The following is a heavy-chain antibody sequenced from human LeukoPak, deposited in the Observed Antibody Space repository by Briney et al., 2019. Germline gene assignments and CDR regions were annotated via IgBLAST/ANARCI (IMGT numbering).Heavy chain of an antibody. J-gene: IGHJ6*03. CDR1: GGSSSSGSYY. D-gene: IGHD4-11*01. Sequence: IPSETLSLTCTVSGGSSSSGSYYWSWIRQPAGKGLEWIGRIYTSGSTNYNPSLKSRVTISVDTSQNQFSLKLSSVTAADTAVYYCASYSNYVSASSYYYYMDVWGKGTTVTVSS. CDR2: IYTSGST. CDR3: ASYSNYVSASSYYYYMDV. V-gene: IGHV4-61*02.